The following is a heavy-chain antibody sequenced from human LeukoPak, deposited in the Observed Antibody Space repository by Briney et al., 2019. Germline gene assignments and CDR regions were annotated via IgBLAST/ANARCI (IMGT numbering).Heavy chain of an antibody. Sequence: GGSLRLSCAASGFTVSSNYMSWVRQAPGKGLEWVSVIYSGGSTYYADSVKGRFTISRDNSKNTLYLQMNSLRAEDTAVYYCAKPLWFGEMGYYGMDVWGKGTTVTVSS. V-gene: IGHV3-53*05. CDR1: GFTVSSNY. J-gene: IGHJ6*04. CDR3: AKPLWFGEMGYYGMDV. D-gene: IGHD3-10*01. CDR2: IYSGGST.